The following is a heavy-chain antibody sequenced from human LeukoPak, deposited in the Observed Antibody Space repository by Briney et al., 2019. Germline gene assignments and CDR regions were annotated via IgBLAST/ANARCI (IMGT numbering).Heavy chain of an antibody. CDR2: IYYSGST. V-gene: IGHV4-39*01. CDR1: GGSISSSSYY. D-gene: IGHD2-15*01. CDR3: ARVSRYCSGGSCPDYFDY. J-gene: IGHJ4*02. Sequence: SETLSLTCTVSGGSISSSSYYWGWIRQPPGKGLEWIGSIYYSGSTYYNPSLKSRVTISVDTSKNQFSLKLSSVTAADTAVYYCARVSRYCSGGSCPDYFDYWGQGTLVTVSS.